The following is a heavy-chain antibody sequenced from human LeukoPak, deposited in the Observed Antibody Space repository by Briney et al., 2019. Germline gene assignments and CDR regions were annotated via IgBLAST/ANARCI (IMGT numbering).Heavy chain of an antibody. CDR2: ISWNSGSI. D-gene: IGHD3-22*01. V-gene: IGHV3-9*01. Sequence: GGSLRLSCAASGFNFYDYAMHWVRQAPGKGLEWVSGISWNSGSIGYADSVKGRFTISRDNAKNSLYLQMNSLRAEDTALYYCQSSGYYYGDFDIWGQGTMVTVSS. J-gene: IGHJ3*02. CDR3: QSSGYYYGDFDI. CDR1: GFNFYDYA.